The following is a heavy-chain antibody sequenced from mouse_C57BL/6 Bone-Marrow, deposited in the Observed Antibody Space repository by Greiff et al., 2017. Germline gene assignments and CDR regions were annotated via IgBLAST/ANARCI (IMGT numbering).Heavy chain of an antibody. V-gene: IGHV1-7*01. CDR1: GYTFPSYW. CDR3: ARETGPYYFDY. CDR2: INPSSGYT. D-gene: IGHD4-1*01. J-gene: IGHJ2*01. Sequence: QVQLQQSGAELAKPGASVKLSCKASGYTFPSYWLHWVKQRPGQGLEWIGYINPSSGYTKYNQKFKDKATLTADTSSSTAYMQLSSLTYADSAVYYCARETGPYYFDYWGQGTTLTVSS.